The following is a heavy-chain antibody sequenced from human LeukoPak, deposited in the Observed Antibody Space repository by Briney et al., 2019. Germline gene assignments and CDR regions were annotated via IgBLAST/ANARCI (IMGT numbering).Heavy chain of an antibody. V-gene: IGHV3-30*18. CDR3: AKDLNSGPRDI. J-gene: IGHJ3*02. CDR2: ISYDGSNK. D-gene: IGHD1-26*01. Sequence: GRSLRLSCAASGFTFSSYGMHWVRQAPGKGLEWVAVISYDGSNKYYADSVKSRFTISRDNSKNTLYLQMNSLRAEDTAVYYCAKDLNSGPRDIWGQETMVTVSS. CDR1: GFTFSSYG.